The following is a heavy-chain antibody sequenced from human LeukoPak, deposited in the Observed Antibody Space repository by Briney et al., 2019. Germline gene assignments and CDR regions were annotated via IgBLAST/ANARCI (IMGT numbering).Heavy chain of an antibody. V-gene: IGHV4-39*07. CDR3: ARVVAAAGMRFPFDY. CDR1: GVSISSSNSY. CDR2: IYYSGNT. D-gene: IGHD6-13*01. Sequence: SETLSLTCTVSGVSISSSNSYWGRIRQPPGKGLEWIGSIYYSGNTYYNASLKSRVTISVDTSKNQFSLKLSSVTAADTAVYYCARVVAAAGMRFPFDYWGQGTLVTVSS. J-gene: IGHJ4*02.